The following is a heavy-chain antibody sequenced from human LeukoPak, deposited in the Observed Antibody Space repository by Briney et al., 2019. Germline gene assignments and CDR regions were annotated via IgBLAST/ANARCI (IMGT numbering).Heavy chain of an antibody. CDR2: ISGSGGST. Sequence: GGSLRLSCAASGFTFSSYAMSWVRQAPGKGLEWVSAISGSGGSTYYADSVKGRFTISRDNSKNTLYLQMNSLRAEDTAVYYCARVDGGYSGYFDYWGQGTLVTVSS. V-gene: IGHV3-23*01. D-gene: IGHD5-12*01. CDR1: GFTFSSYA. J-gene: IGHJ4*02. CDR3: ARVDGGYSGYFDY.